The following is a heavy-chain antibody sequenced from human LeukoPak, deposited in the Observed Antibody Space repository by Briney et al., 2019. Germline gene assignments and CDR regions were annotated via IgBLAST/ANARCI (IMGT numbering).Heavy chain of an antibody. V-gene: IGHV3-23*01. CDR1: GFTFSSYG. Sequence: GGSLRLSCAASGFTFSSYGMSWVRQAPGKGLEWVSTISASGGSTYYADSVKGRFTLSRDNSKNTLYLQMNSLRAEDTAVYYCAKESISAAGTDRPFDYWGQGTLVTVSS. CDR3: AKESISAAGTDRPFDY. CDR2: ISASGGST. D-gene: IGHD6-19*01. J-gene: IGHJ4*02.